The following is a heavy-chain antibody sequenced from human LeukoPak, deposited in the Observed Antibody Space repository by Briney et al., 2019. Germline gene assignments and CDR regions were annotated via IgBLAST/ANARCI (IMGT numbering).Heavy chain of an antibody. CDR3: AREALHYDILTGYSASGVDY. CDR1: GGSISSYY. Sequence: SETLSLTCIVSGGSISSYYWTWIWQPAGKGLEWVGRIYSSGSTKYNPSLKSRVTMSVDTSRTQFSLWLNSVTAADTAVYFCAREALHYDILTGYSASGVDYWGEGTLVTVSS. D-gene: IGHD3-9*01. CDR2: IYSSGST. J-gene: IGHJ4*02. V-gene: IGHV4-4*07.